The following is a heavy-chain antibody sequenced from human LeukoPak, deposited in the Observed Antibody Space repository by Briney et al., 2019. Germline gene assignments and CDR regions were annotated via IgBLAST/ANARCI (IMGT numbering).Heavy chain of an antibody. D-gene: IGHD3-3*01. Sequence: GGSLRLSCAASGFTFSTYWMTWVRQAPEKGLEWVANIKHDGSEQYYVDSVKGRFTISRDNAKNSLYLQMNSLRADDTAVYYCARAPREWLLGYYFDYWGQGTLVTVSS. CDR2: IKHDGSEQ. V-gene: IGHV3-7*01. J-gene: IGHJ4*02. CDR1: GFTFSTYW. CDR3: ARAPREWLLGYYFDY.